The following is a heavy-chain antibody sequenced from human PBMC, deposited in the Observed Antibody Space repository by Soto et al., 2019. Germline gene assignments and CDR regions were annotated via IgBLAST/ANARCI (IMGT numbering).Heavy chain of an antibody. V-gene: IGHV3-7*01. CDR3: AALDTAMVKTAGY. J-gene: IGHJ4*02. D-gene: IGHD5-18*01. CDR1: LYSISTYW. Sequence: SLRLSCTSSLYSISTYWMSLVRHSPVKLLEWVANVKQDGSEEYYVDSVKGRFTISRDNAKNSLYLQMNSLRAEDTAVYYCAALDTAMVKTAGYWGQGTLVTVSS. CDR2: VKQDGSEE.